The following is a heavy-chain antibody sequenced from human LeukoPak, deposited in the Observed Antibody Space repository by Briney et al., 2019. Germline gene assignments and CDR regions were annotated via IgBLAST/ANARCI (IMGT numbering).Heavy chain of an antibody. CDR3: AKGPLLGAAYYFDY. CDR2: IYSGGST. Sequence: GGSLRLSCAASEFSVGSNYMTWVRQAPGKGLEWVSLIYSGGSTYYADSVKGRFTISRDNSKNSLYMQLNSLRAEDTAVYYCAKGPLLGAAYYFDYWGQGTLVTVFS. CDR1: EFSVGSNY. D-gene: IGHD7-27*01. V-gene: IGHV3-66*01. J-gene: IGHJ4*02.